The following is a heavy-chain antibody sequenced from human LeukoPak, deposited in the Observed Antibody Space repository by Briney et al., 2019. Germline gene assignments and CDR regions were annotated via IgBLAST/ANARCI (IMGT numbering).Heavy chain of an antibody. J-gene: IGHJ4*02. Sequence: GGSLRLSCAASGFTFSSYAMTWVRQAPGKGLEWVSVISGSGGTTFYADFVKGRFTISRDNSKNTLYLQMNSLRADDTAVYYCAKYQCSGSACYPKEFDYWGQGTLVTVSS. CDR3: AKYQCSGSACYPKEFDY. D-gene: IGHD2-15*01. CDR2: ISGSGGTT. V-gene: IGHV3-23*01. CDR1: GFTFSSYA.